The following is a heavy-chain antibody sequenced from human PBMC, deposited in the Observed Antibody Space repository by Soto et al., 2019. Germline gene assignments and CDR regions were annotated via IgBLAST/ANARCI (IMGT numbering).Heavy chain of an antibody. D-gene: IGHD6-19*01. V-gene: IGHV3-66*01. Sequence: GGSLRLSCAASGFTVSTKYMTWVRQAPGKGLEWVSIMYSGDNTYYADSVKGRFTISRDNSQNTLYLQMNSLRVEDTAVYYCARGKTVVGPNGAFDIWAQGTMVTVSS. CDR1: GFTVSTKY. CDR2: MYSGDNT. CDR3: ARGKTVVGPNGAFDI. J-gene: IGHJ3*02.